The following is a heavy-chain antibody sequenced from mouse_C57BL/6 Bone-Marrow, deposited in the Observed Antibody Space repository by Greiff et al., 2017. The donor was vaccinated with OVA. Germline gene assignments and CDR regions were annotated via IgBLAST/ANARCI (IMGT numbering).Heavy chain of an antibody. V-gene: IGHV2-6*01. CDR1: GFSLTSYG. J-gene: IGHJ3*01. CDR3: ASDLGRLAY. D-gene: IGHD4-1*01. CDR2: IWGVGST. Sequence: VKLQESGPGLVAPSQSLSITCTVSGFSLTSYGVDWVRQSPGKGLEWLGVIWGVGSTNYNSALKSRLSISKDNSKSQVFVKMNSLQTDDTAMYYCASDLGRLAYWGQGTLVTVSA.